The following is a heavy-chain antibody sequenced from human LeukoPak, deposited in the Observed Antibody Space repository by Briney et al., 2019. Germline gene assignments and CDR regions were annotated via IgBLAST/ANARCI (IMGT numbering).Heavy chain of an antibody. CDR2: IYPADT. CDR1: GYNFATYW. J-gene: IGHJ3*02. V-gene: IGHV5-51*01. CDR3: ARRSSWDGTAAFDI. Sequence: GESLKISCQGSGYNFATYWIGWLRQVPGEGLEWMGLIYPADTRYSPSFRGQVTLSADRSISTAYLQWSSLKASDTAMYYCARRSSWDGTAAFDIRGQGTMVTVSS. D-gene: IGHD6-13*01.